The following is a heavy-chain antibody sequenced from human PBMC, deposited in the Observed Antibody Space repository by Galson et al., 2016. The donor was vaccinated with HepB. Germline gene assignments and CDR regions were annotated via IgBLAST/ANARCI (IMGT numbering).Heavy chain of an antibody. D-gene: IGHD3-10*01. J-gene: IGHJ6*02. V-gene: IGHV1-69*06. CDR2: IIPIFGTP. Sequence: VSCKASGGTFSTYAISWVRQAPGQGLEWMGGIIPIFGTPNYAQKFQDRVTITADKSTSTAYMELSSLTSEDTAVYYCARAPPRGAIKYYYFGMDVWGRGTTVTVSS. CDR1: GGTFSTYA. CDR3: ARAPPRGAIKYYYFGMDV.